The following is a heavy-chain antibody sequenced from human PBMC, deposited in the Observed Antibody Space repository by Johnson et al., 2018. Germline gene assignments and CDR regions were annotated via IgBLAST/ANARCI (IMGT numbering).Heavy chain of an antibody. Sequence: VQLVQSGGGVVQPGRSLRLSCAASGFTFSSYDMHWVRQATGKGLEWVSAIGTAGDTYYPGSVKGRFTISRENAKNSLYLQMNSLRAGETAVYYCARDAPYYYGMDVWGQGTTVTVSS. V-gene: IGHV3-13*01. CDR1: GFTFSSYD. CDR2: IGTAGDT. CDR3: ARDAPYYYGMDV. J-gene: IGHJ6*02.